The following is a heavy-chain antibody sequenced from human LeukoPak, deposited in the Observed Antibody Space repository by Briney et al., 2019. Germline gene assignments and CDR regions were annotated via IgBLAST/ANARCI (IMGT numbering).Heavy chain of an antibody. V-gene: IGHV4-4*07. CDR3: ARRLPVAGTDDAFDI. CDR2: IYTSGST. D-gene: IGHD6-19*01. CDR1: GGSISSYY. J-gene: IGHJ3*02. Sequence: NPSETLSLTCTVSGGSISSYYWSWIRQPAGKGLEWIGRIYTSGSTNYNPSLKSRVTMSVDTSKNQFSLKLSSVTAADTAVYYCARRLPVAGTDDAFDIWGQGTMVTVSS.